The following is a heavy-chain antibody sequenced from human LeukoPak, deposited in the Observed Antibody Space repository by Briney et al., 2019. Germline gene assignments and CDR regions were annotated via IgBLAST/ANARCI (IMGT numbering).Heavy chain of an antibody. Sequence: GGSLRLSCAASGFTVSSNYMSWVRQPPGKGLEWVWVIYSGGSTYYAASLKGRFTISRDNSKNKLYLQMNCLRAEDTAVYYCASSGYSSSWYYFDYWGQGTLVTVSS. J-gene: IGHJ4*02. CDR1: GFTVSSNY. CDR3: ASSGYSSSWYYFDY. D-gene: IGHD6-13*01. V-gene: IGHV3-53*01. CDR2: IYSGGST.